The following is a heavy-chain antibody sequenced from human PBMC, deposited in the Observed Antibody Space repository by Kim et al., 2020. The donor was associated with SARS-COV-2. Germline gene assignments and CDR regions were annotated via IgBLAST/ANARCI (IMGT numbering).Heavy chain of an antibody. V-gene: IGHV3-49*04. Sequence: GGSLRLSCTASGFTFGDYAMSWVRQAPGKGLEWVGFIRSKAYGGTTEYAASVKGRFTISRDDSKSIAYLQMNSLKTEDTAVYYCTRDLRSTAKGYWGQGTLVTVSS. J-gene: IGHJ4*02. CDR3: TRDLRSTAKGY. CDR1: GFTFGDYA. D-gene: IGHD5-18*01. CDR2: IRSKAYGGTT.